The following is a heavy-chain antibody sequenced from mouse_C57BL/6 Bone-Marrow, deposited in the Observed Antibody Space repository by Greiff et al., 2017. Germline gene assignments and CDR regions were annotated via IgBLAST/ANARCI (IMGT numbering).Heavy chain of an antibody. CDR1: GYTFTSYW. V-gene: IGHV1-64*01. CDR3: ARRGLDYGSTAWFAY. D-gene: IGHD1-1*01. CDR2: IHPNSGST. Sequence: QVQLQQPGAELVKPGASVKLSCKASGYTFTSYWMHWVKQRPGQGLEWIGMIHPNSGSTNYNEKFTSKATLTVDKSSSTAYMQLSSLTSEDSAVYYCARRGLDYGSTAWFAYWGQGTLVTVSA. J-gene: IGHJ3*01.